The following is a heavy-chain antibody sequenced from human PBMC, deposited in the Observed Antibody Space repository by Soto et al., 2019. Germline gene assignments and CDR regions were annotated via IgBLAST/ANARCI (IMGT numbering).Heavy chain of an antibody. Sequence: QVQLVQSGAEVKKPGSSVKVSCKASGGTFGSYAISWVRQSPGQGLEWMGGIIPIPGTAKYAQKFQGRVTIAADESTSTAYKELSSLRSEGTAVYYCARSQGSSTSLAIYYYYYYGMDVWGQGTTVTVSS. D-gene: IGHD2-2*01. CDR3: ARSQGSSTSLAIYYYYYYGMDV. V-gene: IGHV1-69*01. CDR1: GGTFGSYA. J-gene: IGHJ6*02. CDR2: IIPIPGTA.